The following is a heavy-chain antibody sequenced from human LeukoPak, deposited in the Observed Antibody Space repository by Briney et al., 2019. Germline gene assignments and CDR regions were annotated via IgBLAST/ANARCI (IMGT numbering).Heavy chain of an antibody. CDR1: GFTFSSYW. CDR2: INTDGSIT. CDR3: VRPDIVTVPLGC. J-gene: IGHJ4*02. D-gene: IGHD2-2*01. V-gene: IGHV3-74*01. Sequence: GGALRLSCAASGFTFSSYWMHWGRQAPGKGLGWVSRINTDGSITDYADSVKGRFTISRDNAKNTLYLQVNSRRAEDTAIYYCVRPDIVTVPLGCWGQGTPVTVSS.